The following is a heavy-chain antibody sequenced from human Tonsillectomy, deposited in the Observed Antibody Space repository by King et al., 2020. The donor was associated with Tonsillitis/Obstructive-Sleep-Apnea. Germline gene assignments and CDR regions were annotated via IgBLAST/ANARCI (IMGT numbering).Heavy chain of an antibody. V-gene: IGHV1-8*01. CDR2: MNPNSGNT. D-gene: IGHD2-2*01. Sequence: QLVQSGAEVKKPGASVKVSCKASGYTFTSYDINWVRQATGQGLEWMGWMNPNSGNTGYAQKFQGRVAMTRNTSISTAYMELSSLGSEDTAVYYCARAGGYCSSSSCYSSAFDIGGQGTMVTVSS. J-gene: IGHJ3*02. CDR3: ARAGGYCSSSSCYSSAFDI. CDR1: GYTFTSYD.